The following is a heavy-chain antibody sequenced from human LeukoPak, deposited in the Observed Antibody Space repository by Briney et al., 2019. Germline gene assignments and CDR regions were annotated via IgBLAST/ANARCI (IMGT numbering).Heavy chain of an antibody. J-gene: IGHJ4*02. D-gene: IGHD1-1*01. CDR1: GGSISSGDYY. Sequence: SETLSLTCTVSGGSISSGDYYWSWIRQPPGMGLEWIGYIYYSGSTYYNPSLKSRVTISVDTSKNQFSLKLSSVTAADTAVYYCASRTTGTWYFDYWGQGTLVTVSS. CDR3: ASRTTGTWYFDY. CDR2: IYYSGST. V-gene: IGHV4-30-4*01.